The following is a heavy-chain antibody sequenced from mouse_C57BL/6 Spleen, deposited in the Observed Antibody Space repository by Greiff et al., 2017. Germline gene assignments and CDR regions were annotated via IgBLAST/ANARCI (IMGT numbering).Heavy chain of an antibody. CDR2: LYPSDSKP. CDR3: AIYVYSFAY. J-gene: IGHJ3*01. D-gene: IGHD2-2*01. Sequence: QVQLQQPVAELVSPGSSVKLSSQPSAYTFTSSWMDWVKQRPGQGLEWIGNLYPSDSKPHYNQKFKGKAALTVDKSSSTAYMQLISLTSEDSAVYCGAIYVYSFAYWGQGALVTVSA. V-gene: IGHV1-61*01. CDR1: AYTFTSSW.